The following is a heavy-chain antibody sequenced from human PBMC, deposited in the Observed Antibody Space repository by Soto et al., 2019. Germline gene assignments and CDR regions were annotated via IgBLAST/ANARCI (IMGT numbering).Heavy chain of an antibody. CDR2: IYYSGST. CDR1: GGSISSYY. CDR3: ARAEVVAFDI. V-gene: IGHV4-59*01. J-gene: IGHJ3*02. Sequence: SETLSLTCTVSGGSISSYYWIWIRQPPGKGLEWIGYIYYSGSTNYNPSLKSRVTISVDTSKNQFSLKLSSVTAADTAVYYCARAEVVAFDIWGQGTMVTVSS.